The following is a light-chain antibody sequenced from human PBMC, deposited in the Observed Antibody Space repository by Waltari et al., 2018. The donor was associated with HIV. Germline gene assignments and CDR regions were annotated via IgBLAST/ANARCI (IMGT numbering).Light chain of an antibody. J-gene: IGLJ2*01. CDR1: TSNIGTNI. V-gene: IGLV1-44*01. Sequence: QSVLTQPPSASGTPGQNVTISCSGNTSNIGTNIVNWYQQFPGAAPKLLIYSNTQRPSGAPARFSGSKSGTSASLAISGLQSEDEADYFCAAWDDTLNGLFGGGTKLTVL. CDR2: SNT. CDR3: AAWDDTLNGL.